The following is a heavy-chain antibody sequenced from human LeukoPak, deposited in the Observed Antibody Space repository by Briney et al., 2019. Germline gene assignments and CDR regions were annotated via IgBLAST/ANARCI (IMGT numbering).Heavy chain of an antibody. V-gene: IGHV1-2*02. Sequence: ASVKVSCKASGYTFTGYYMHWVRQAPGQGLEWMGWINPNSGGTNYAQKFQGRVTMTRDTSISTAYMELSRLGSDDTAVYYCARDRISSSTFDPWGQGTLVTVSS. D-gene: IGHD6-13*01. CDR3: ARDRISSSTFDP. CDR1: GYTFTGYY. CDR2: INPNSGGT. J-gene: IGHJ5*02.